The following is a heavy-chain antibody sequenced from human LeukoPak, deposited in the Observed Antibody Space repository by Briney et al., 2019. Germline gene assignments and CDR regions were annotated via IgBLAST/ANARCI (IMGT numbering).Heavy chain of an antibody. J-gene: IGHJ4*02. CDR2: ISYDGSNK. CDR1: GFTFSSYA. CDR3: ARDLREEGVIIY. V-gene: IGHV3-30-3*01. Sequence: GGSLRLSCAASGFTFSSYAMHWVRQAPGKGLEWVAVISYDGSNKHYADSVKGRFTISRDNSKNTLYLQMNSLRAEDTAVYYCARDLREEGVIIYWGQGTLVTVSS. D-gene: IGHD3-3*01.